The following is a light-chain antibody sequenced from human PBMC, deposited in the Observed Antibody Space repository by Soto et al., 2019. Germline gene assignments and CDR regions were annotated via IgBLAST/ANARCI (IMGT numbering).Light chain of an antibody. Sequence: DIQMTQPPSPVSASVGDRVTITCRASQGISSWLAWYQQKPGQAPKLLSYAASSLQSGVPTRFSGSGSGTDFTLTISSLQPEDFANYYCRKANSFPLSFGGGTKVEIK. V-gene: IGKV1-12*01. CDR2: AAS. CDR3: RKANSFPLS. J-gene: IGKJ4*01. CDR1: QGISSW.